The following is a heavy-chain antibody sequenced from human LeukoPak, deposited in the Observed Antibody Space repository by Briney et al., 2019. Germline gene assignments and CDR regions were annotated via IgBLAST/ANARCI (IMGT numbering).Heavy chain of an antibody. CDR3: ARDNSVGDNAWWFDP. CDR2: ISGSGRGGNT. J-gene: IGHJ5*02. D-gene: IGHD1-26*01. Sequence: GGSLRLSCAASGFTFSSYAMSWVRQAPGKGLEWVSGISGSGRGGNTYYADSVKGRFTISRDNAKNSLYLQMNSLRSEDTAIYYCARDNSVGDNAWWFDPWGQGTLVTVSS. V-gene: IGHV3-23*01. CDR1: GFTFSSYA.